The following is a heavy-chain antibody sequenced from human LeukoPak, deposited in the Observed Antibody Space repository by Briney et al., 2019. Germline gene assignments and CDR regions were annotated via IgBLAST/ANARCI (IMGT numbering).Heavy chain of an antibody. J-gene: IGHJ3*02. D-gene: IGHD2-2*01. Sequence: GGSLRLSCAAPGFTFRSYAVHWVRQAPGKGLEWVAVISYDGSNKYYADSVKGRFTISRDNSKNTLYLQMNSLRAEDTAVYYCARARSYCSSTSCIDAFDIWGQGTMVTVSS. CDR3: ARARSYCSSTSCIDAFDI. CDR1: GFTFRSYA. CDR2: ISYDGSNK. V-gene: IGHV3-30-3*01.